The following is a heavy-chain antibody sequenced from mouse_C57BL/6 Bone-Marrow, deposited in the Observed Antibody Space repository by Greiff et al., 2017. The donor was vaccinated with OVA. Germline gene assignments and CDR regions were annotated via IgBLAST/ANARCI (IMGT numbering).Heavy chain of an antibody. CDR3: AKTGFITTVVATLDCDFDV. Sequence: QVQLQQSGPGLVQPSPSLSITCTVSGFSLTSYGVHWVRQPPGKGLEWLGVIWSGGSTDYNAAFISRLSISTDNSTSQVFFKMNSLQADDTAIYYCAKTGFITTVVATLDCDFDVWGTGTTVTVSS. CDR2: IWSGGST. D-gene: IGHD1-1*01. V-gene: IGHV2-4*01. CDR1: GFSLTSYG. J-gene: IGHJ1*03.